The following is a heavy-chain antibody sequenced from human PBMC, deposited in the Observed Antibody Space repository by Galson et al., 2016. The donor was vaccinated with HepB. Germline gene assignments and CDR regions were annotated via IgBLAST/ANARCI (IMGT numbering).Heavy chain of an antibody. D-gene: IGHD5-24*01. CDR3: ARDPGYITAAPFFDY. V-gene: IGHV3-23*01. CDR2: VSGSGDNT. J-gene: IGHJ4*02. CDR1: GFTFKNYA. Sequence: SLRLSCAASGFTFKNYAMNWVRQAPGKGLEWVSVVSGSGDNTYYADSVKGRLTISRDNSNNTLFLQMNSLRVEDTALYYCARDPGYITAAPFFDYWGQGTLVTVSS.